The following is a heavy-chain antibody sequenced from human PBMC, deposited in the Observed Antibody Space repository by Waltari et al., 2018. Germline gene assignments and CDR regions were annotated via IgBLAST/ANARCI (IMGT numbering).Heavy chain of an antibody. Sequence: QVQLQESGPGLVKPSETLSLTCTVSGGSISSYYWSWFRQPAGKGLEWIGRIYTSGSTNYNPSLKSRVTISVDKSKNQFSLKLSSVTAADTAVYYCARVADMDDSSPGDYWGQGTLVTVSS. D-gene: IGHD3-22*01. CDR2: IYTSGST. CDR1: GGSISSYY. J-gene: IGHJ4*02. CDR3: ARVADMDDSSPGDY. V-gene: IGHV4-4*07.